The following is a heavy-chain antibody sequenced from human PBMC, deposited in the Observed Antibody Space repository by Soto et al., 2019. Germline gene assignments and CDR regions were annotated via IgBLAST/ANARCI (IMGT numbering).Heavy chain of an antibody. CDR2: ITGSSSVT. CDR1: GFTFNRHS. J-gene: IGHJ3*02. CDR3: ARIPNYYDSSGYFDAFDI. V-gene: IGHV3-48*02. D-gene: IGHD3-22*01. Sequence: EVKLVESGGGLVQPGGSLRLSCEASGFTFNRHSMSWVRQAPGKGLEWLSFITGSSSVTEYADSVKGRFTISRDNAKDSLYLQMFSLRDEDTAVYYCARIPNYYDSSGYFDAFDIWGQGTMVTVSS.